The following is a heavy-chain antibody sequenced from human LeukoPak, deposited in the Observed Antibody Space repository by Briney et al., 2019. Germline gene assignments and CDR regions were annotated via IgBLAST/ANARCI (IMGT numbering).Heavy chain of an antibody. Sequence: GGSLRLSCAASGFDFSAYEMNWVRQAPGKGLDWVSYFAGSDTTTYYADSVKGRFTISRDNSTNRLYLQMNSLRPEDTAVYYCAKGGAATMRDGYNYYYYYMEVWGRGTTVTVSS. D-gene: IGHD5-24*01. J-gene: IGHJ6*03. CDR1: GFDFSAYE. V-gene: IGHV3-48*03. CDR2: FAGSDTTT. CDR3: AKGGAATMRDGYNYYYYYMEV.